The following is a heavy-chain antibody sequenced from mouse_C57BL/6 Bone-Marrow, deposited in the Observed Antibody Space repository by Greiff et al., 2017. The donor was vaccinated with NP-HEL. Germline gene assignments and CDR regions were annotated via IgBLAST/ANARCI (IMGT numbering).Heavy chain of an antibody. CDR2: IYPGSGST. V-gene: IGHV1-55*01. D-gene: IGHD1-1*01. J-gene: IGHJ2*01. CDR1: GYTFTSYW. Sequence: VQLQQPGAELVKPGASVKMSCKASGYTFTSYWITWVKQRPGQGLEWIGDIYPGSGSTNYNEKFKSKATLTVDTSSSTAYMQLSSLTSEDSAVYYGARGYYYGSSLYFDYWGQGTTLTVSS. CDR3: ARGYYYGSSLYFDY.